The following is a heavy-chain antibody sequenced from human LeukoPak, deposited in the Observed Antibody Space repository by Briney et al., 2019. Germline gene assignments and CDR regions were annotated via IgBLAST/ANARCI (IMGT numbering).Heavy chain of an antibody. CDR3: AKDGYGSGKSENWFDP. D-gene: IGHD3-10*01. CDR2: ISWNSGSI. V-gene: IGHV3-9*01. J-gene: IGHJ5*02. Sequence: QPGGSLRLSCAASGFTFDDYAMHWVRQAPGKGLEWVSGISWNSGSIGYADSVKGRFTISRDNAKNSLYLQMNSLRAEDTALYYCAKDGYGSGKSENWFDPWGQGTLVTVSS. CDR1: GFTFDDYA.